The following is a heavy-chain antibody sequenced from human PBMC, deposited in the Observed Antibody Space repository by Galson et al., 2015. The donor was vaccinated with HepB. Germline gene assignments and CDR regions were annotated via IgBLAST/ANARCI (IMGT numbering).Heavy chain of an antibody. J-gene: IGHJ4*02. V-gene: IGHV3-23*01. Sequence: SLRLSCAASGFTFSSYAMSWVRQAPEKGLEWVSTISGSGGSIYYADSVKGRFTISRDNSKNTLYLQMDNLRAEDTAVYYCAKDVHYSPRIPPFDYWGQGTLVTVSS. D-gene: IGHD4-11*01. CDR1: GFTFSSYA. CDR3: AKDVHYSPRIPPFDY. CDR2: ISGSGGSI.